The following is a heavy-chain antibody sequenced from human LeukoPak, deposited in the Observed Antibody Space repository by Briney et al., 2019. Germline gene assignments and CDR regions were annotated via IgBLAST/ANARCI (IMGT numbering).Heavy chain of an antibody. D-gene: IGHD2-2*03. CDR1: GGTFSSYA. CDR3: ARGAGYCSSTSCSQSYNWFDP. J-gene: IGHJ5*02. V-gene: IGHV1-69*04. CDR2: IIPILGIA. Sequence: SVNVSCKASGGTFSSYAISWVRQAPGQGLGWMGRIIPILGIANYAQKFQGRVTITADKSTSTAYMELSSLRSEDTAVYYCARGAGYCSSTSCSQSYNWFDPWGQGTLVTVSS.